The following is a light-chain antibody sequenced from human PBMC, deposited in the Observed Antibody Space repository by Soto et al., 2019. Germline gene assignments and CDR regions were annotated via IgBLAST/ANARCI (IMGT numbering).Light chain of an antibody. CDR3: QQYKKWPRT. J-gene: IGKJ1*01. CDR2: DAS. Sequence: ETVLTQSPATLSLSPGEGATLSCRASQSVSSNFAWYQQKPGQAPRLLIYDASTRATGIPARFSGSGSGTEFTLTISSLQSEDFAVYYCQQYKKWPRTFGHGTKVDIK. CDR1: QSVSSN. V-gene: IGKV3-15*01.